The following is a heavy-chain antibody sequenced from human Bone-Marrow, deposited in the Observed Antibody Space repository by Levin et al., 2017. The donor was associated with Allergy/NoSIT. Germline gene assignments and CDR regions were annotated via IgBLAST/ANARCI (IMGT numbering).Heavy chain of an antibody. CDR3: ARDSTHLVAGGYYFDC. CDR1: GGSISSSNW. CDR2: IYHSGST. J-gene: IGHJ4*02. V-gene: IGHV4-4*02. D-gene: IGHD6-19*01. Sequence: SETLSLTCAVSGGSISSSNWWSWVRQPPGKGLEWIGEIYHSGSTNYNPSLKSRVTISVDRFKNQFSLKLTSVTAADTAVYYCARDSTHLVAGGYYFDCWGQGTLVTVSS.